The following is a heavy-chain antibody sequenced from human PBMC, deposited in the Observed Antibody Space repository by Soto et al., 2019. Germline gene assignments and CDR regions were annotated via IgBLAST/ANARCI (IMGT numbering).Heavy chain of an antibody. J-gene: IGHJ3*02. CDR1: GFKLGTYW. D-gene: IGHD3-10*01. Sequence: PGGSLRLSCAASGFKLGTYWMAWVRQTPGKGLEFVANIRQDGNEINYVDSVKGRFTISRDNAKNSLFLQMNSLRDDDTAVYFCGTDRWGGAFDIGGQGTMVTVSS. CDR2: IRQDGNEI. CDR3: GTDRWGGAFDI. V-gene: IGHV3-7*01.